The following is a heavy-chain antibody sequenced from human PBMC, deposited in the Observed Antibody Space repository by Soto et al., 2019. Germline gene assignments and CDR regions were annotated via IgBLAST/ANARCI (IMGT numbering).Heavy chain of an antibody. CDR2: IFYTGST. CDR1: DGSISSCY. J-gene: IGHJ4*02. D-gene: IGHD1-1*01. CDR3: ARHYPIGNNWNYFDY. Sequence: PSETLSLTCTVSDGSISSCYWGWIRQPPGKGLEWIGYIFYTGSTNYNPSLKSRVTISVDTSKNQFSLKLSSVTAADTAVYYCARHYPIGNNWNYFDYWGQGTLVTVSS. V-gene: IGHV4-59*08.